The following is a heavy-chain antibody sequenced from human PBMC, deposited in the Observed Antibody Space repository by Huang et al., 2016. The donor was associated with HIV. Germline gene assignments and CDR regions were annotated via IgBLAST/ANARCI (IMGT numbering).Heavy chain of an antibody. CDR3: SRGVNTYYESNGWGLDY. Sequence: QVQLVQSGAEVGKPGDSVTVSCKTSGYTFTSYYLHWVRQAPGQGLKWMGLINPSGGTATSAQRFQGRLRLTRDTSTNTAYLELSSLRSDDTATYFCSRGVNTYYESNGWGLDYWGQGSLVIVSS. V-gene: IGHV1-46*03. D-gene: IGHD3-22*01. J-gene: IGHJ4*02. CDR2: INPSGGTA. CDR1: GYTFTSYY.